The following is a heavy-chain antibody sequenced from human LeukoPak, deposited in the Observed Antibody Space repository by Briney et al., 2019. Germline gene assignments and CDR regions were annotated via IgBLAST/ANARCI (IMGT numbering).Heavy chain of an antibody. CDR2: ISSSRSDI. Sequence: GGSLRLSCAASGFTFSDDSMNWVRQAPGKGLEWISYISSSRSDIYYADSVKGRFTVSRDNVRNSLHLQMNSLRVEDMAVYFCARDGGRWLQSYYFDYWGRGNLVIVSS. CDR1: GFTFSDDS. V-gene: IGHV3-48*01. CDR3: ARDGGRWLQSYYFDY. J-gene: IGHJ4*02. D-gene: IGHD5-24*01.